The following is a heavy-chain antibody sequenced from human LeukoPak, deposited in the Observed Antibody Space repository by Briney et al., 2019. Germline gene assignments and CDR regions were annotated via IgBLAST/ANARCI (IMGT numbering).Heavy chain of an antibody. J-gene: IGHJ4*02. Sequence: GSLRLSCAASGFTFSSYAMSWVRQPPGKGLEWIGSIYYSGSTYYNPSLKSRVTISVDTSKNQFSLKLSSVTAADTAVYYCARQNSGFIAAAGRFDYWGQGTLVTVSS. D-gene: IGHD6-13*01. CDR3: ARQNSGFIAAAGRFDY. V-gene: IGHV4-39*01. CDR1: GFTFSSYA. CDR2: IYYSGST.